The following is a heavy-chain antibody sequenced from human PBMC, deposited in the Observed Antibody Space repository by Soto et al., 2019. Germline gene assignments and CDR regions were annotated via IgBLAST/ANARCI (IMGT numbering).Heavy chain of an antibody. CDR1: GYSVSSNSAA. CDR3: ARDTRNGYRYGYVKYGMDV. V-gene: IGHV6-1*01. CDR2: TYYRSKWYN. D-gene: IGHD5-18*01. Sequence: SQTLSLTCAISGYSVSSNSAAWNWIRQSPSRGLEWLGRTYYRSKWYNDYAVSVKSRITINPDTSKNQFSLQLNSVTPEDTAVYYCARDTRNGYRYGYVKYGMDVWGQGHTVTVSS. J-gene: IGHJ6*02.